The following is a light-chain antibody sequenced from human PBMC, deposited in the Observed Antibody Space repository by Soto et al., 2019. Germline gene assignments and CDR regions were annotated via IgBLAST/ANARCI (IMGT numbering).Light chain of an antibody. CDR2: DAS. V-gene: IGKV3-15*01. CDR3: QQYNNWPRT. Sequence: EIVLTQSPGTLSLSPGERAIFSCRASQSVGSNIAWYQQKPGQSPRLLVYDASTRATAIPARFSGSGSGTEFTLTISSLQSEDFAVYYCQQYNNWPRTFGQGTKVDIK. J-gene: IGKJ1*01. CDR1: QSVGSN.